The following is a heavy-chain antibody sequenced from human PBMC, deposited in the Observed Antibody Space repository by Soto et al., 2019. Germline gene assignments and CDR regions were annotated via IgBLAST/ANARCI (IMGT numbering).Heavy chain of an antibody. V-gene: IGHV4-39*01. D-gene: IGHD5-18*01. CDR2: IYYSGST. CDR1: GGSISSSSYY. CDR3: ATYSGYSYGYYYYYYYGMDV. J-gene: IGHJ6*02. Sequence: RSLTCTVSGGSISSSSYYWGWIRQPPGKGLEWIGSIYYSGSTYYNPSLKSRVTISVDTSKNQFSLKLSSVTAADTAVYYCATYSGYSYGYYYYYYYGMDVWGQGTTVTVSS.